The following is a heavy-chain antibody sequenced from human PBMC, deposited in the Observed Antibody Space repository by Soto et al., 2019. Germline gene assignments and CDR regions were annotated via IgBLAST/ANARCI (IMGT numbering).Heavy chain of an antibody. D-gene: IGHD3-10*01. CDR3: ARDRSIVRGPNYYYYMDV. Sequence: QVQLVQSGAEVKKPGASVKVSCKASGYTFTGYYMHWVRQAPGQGLEWMGWINPNSGGTNYAHKFQGWITMTRDTAISTAYMELSRLRSDDTAVYYCARDRSIVRGPNYYYYMDVWGKGTTVTVSS. CDR2: INPNSGGT. CDR1: GYTFTGYY. J-gene: IGHJ6*03. V-gene: IGHV1-2*04.